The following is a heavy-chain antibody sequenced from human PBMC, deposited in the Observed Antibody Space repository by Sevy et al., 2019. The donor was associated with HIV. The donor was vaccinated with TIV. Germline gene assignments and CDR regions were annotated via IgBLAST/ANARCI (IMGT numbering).Heavy chain of an antibody. CDR1: GFTFNTHA. J-gene: IGHJ3*01. D-gene: IGHD3-22*01. CDR2: ISGTGSST. Sequence: GGSLRLSCAASGFTFNTHAMNWVRQAPGKGLEWVSVISGTGSSTYYADSVKGRFTISRDNSKNTLYLQMNSLGADDTAVYYWAKALNPALESMIEVIFRTLKGFDVWGQGTMVTVSS. CDR3: AKALNPALESMIEVIFRTLKGFDV. V-gene: IGHV3-23*01.